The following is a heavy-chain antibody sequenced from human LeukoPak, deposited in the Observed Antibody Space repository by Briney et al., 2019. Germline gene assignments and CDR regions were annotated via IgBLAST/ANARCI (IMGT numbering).Heavy chain of an antibody. CDR2: ISNSGST. J-gene: IGHJ4*02. CDR3: ARSPSGYRFDS. CDR1: GVYVNRGTFF. Sequence: SETLSLTCAVSGVYVNRGTFFWTWTRKPPGKGLEWIGYISNSGSTNYHPSLKSRVTISSDTSKTQFTLKLTSVTAADTAVYYRARSPSGYRFDSWGQGTLVTVSS. D-gene: IGHD3-22*01. V-gene: IGHV4-61*01.